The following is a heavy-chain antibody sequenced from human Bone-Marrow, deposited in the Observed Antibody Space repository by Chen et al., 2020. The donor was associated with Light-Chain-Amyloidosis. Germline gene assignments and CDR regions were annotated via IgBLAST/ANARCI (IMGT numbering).Heavy chain of an antibody. CDR3: ARSSSSWYEEYYYYYYYMDV. V-gene: IGHV4-4*07. CDR1: GGSISSYY. D-gene: IGHD6-13*01. J-gene: IGHJ6*03. Sequence: QVQLQLSGPGLVKPSETLSLTCTVSGGSISSYYWSWIRQPAGKGLEWIGRIYTSGSTNYNPSLKSRVTMSVDTSKNQFSLKLSSVTAADTAVYYCARSSSSWYEEYYYYYYYMDVWGKGTTVTVSS. CDR2: IYTSGST.